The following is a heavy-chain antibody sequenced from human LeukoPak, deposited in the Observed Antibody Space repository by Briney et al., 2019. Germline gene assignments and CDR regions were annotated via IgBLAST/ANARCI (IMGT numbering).Heavy chain of an antibody. Sequence: PGRSLRLSCAASGFTFSSYGMHRVRQAPGKGLEWGADLSYEESNKYYADSVKGRFTISRDNSKDTLYLQMNSLRAEDTAVYYCAKDLNSYGPHYFDYWGQRTLVTVSS. CDR3: AKDLNSYGPHYFDY. V-gene: IGHV3-30*18. CDR2: LSYEESNK. D-gene: IGHD5-18*01. CDR1: GFTFSSYG. J-gene: IGHJ4*02.